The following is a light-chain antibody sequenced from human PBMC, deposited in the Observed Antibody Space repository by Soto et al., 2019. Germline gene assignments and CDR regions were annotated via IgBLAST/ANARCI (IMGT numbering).Light chain of an antibody. V-gene: IGLV1-44*01. Sequence: QSVLTQPPSASGTPGQRVTIFCSGSSSNIGSNTGNWYQQLPGTAPKLLIYNNNQRPSGVPDRFSGSKSGTSASLAISGLQSEAEADYYCAAWDDSLNGVIFGGGTKVTVL. CDR1: SSNIGSNT. CDR3: AAWDDSLNGVI. CDR2: NNN. J-gene: IGLJ2*01.